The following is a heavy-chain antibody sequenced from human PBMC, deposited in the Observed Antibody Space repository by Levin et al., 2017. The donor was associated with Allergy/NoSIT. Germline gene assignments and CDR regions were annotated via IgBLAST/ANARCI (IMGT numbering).Heavy chain of an antibody. J-gene: IGHJ4*02. Sequence: ESGPTLVKPTETLMLTCTFSGFSLSTSGLGVGWIRQPPGKALEWLALIYWDDDERYTPFLKSRLTITKDTSKNQVVLKMTTMSPADTATYYCVQTANFGDYFTFHYWGQGTLVTVSS. CDR1: GFSLSTSGLG. D-gene: IGHD4-17*01. CDR2: IYWDDDE. CDR3: VQTANFGDYFTFHY. V-gene: IGHV2-5*02.